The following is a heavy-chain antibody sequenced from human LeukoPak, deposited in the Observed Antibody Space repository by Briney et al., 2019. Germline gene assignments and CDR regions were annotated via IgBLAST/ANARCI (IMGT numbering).Heavy chain of an antibody. CDR2: IYYSGST. J-gene: IGHJ4*02. Sequence: SETLSLTCTVSGGSISSYYWSWIRQPPGKGLEWIGYIYYSGSTNYNPSLKSRVTISVDTSKNQFSLKLSSVTAADTAVYYCAGGVVISGVLVYYFDYWGRGPLVPVSS. CDR1: GGSISSYY. CDR3: AGGVVISGVLVYYFDY. D-gene: IGHD3-22*01. V-gene: IGHV4-59*08.